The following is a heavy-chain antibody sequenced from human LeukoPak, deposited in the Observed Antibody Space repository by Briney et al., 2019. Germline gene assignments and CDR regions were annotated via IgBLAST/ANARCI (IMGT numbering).Heavy chain of an antibody. Sequence: PGGSLRLSCAASGFTFYSYAMNWVRQAPGKGLEWVSTFSGSGGSTYYADSVKGRFTISRDNSKNTLYLQMNSLRAEDTAVYYCAKSLLRPGYWGQGTLVTVSS. V-gene: IGHV3-23*01. J-gene: IGHJ4*02. CDR2: FSGSGGST. CDR1: GFTFYSYA. D-gene: IGHD3-3*01. CDR3: AKSLLRPGY.